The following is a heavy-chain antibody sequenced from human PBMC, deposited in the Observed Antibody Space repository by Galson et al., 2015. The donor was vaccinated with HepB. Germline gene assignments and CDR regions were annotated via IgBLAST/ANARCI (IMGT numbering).Heavy chain of an antibody. CDR3: AKDMGGSIAAADAFDI. J-gene: IGHJ3*02. D-gene: IGHD6-13*01. Sequence: SLRLSCAASGFTFSSYAMSWVRQAPGKGLEWVSAISGSGGSTYYADSVKGRFTISRDNSKNTLYLQMNSLRAEDTAVYYCAKDMGGSIAAADAFDIWGQGTMVTVSS. CDR1: GFTFSSYA. V-gene: IGHV3-23*01. CDR2: ISGSGGST.